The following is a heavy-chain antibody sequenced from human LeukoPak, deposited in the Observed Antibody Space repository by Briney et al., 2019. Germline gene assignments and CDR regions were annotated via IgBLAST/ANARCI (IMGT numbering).Heavy chain of an antibody. CDR3: AKGGLLELPLLEYYFDY. Sequence: TGGSLRLSCAASGFTFSSYWMHWVRQAPGKGLVWVSRINSDGSSTSYADSVKGRFTISRDNSKNTLYLQMNSLRAEDTAVYYCAKGGLLELPLLEYYFDYWGQGTLVTVSS. CDR2: INSDGSST. V-gene: IGHV3-74*01. CDR1: GFTFSSYW. J-gene: IGHJ4*02. D-gene: IGHD3-3*01.